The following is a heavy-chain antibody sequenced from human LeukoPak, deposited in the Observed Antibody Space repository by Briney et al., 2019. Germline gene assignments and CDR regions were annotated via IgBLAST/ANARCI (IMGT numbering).Heavy chain of an antibody. CDR1: GFTFSFSW. CDR2: INGNGSST. D-gene: IGHD3-10*01. J-gene: IGHJ4*02. Sequence: GGSLRLSCAASGFTFSFSWMHWVRQAPGKGLVWVSRINGNGSSTTYADSVKGRFTISRDNAKNTLYLQMNSLRAEDTAVYSCARVNDYDSGSLYRPIDYWGQGTLVTVSS. CDR3: ARVNDYDSGSLYRPIDY. V-gene: IGHV3-74*01.